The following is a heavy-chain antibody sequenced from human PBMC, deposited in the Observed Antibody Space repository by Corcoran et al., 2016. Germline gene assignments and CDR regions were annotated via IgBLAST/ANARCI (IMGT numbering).Heavy chain of an antibody. J-gene: IGHJ4*02. D-gene: IGHD6-19*01. V-gene: IGHV3-48*04. CDR3: ARDRGGSAWPLFDY. CDR1: GFSFSSYS. CDR2: IRSDSSTI. Sequence: EVQLVESGGGLVQPGGSLRLSCAASGFSFSSYSMNWVRQAPGKGLEWVSYIRSDSSTIYYADSVEGRFTISRDNAQNSLYLQMISLRAEDTAVYYCARDRGGSAWPLFDYWGQGALVTVSS.